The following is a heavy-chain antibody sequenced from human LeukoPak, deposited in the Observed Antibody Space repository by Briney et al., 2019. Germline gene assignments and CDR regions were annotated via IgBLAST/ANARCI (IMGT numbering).Heavy chain of an antibody. J-gene: IGHJ4*02. CDR2: ISGSGGST. CDR1: GFTFSSCA. V-gene: IGHV3-23*01. Sequence: GGSLRLSCAASGFTFSSCAMSWVRQTPGKGLECVAPISGSGGSTYYADSVRGRFTVSRDNSKNMLYLQMNSLRVEDTAVYYCAKSPAGSSWPSIDYWGQGTLVAVSS. D-gene: IGHD6-13*01. CDR3: AKSPAGSSWPSIDY.